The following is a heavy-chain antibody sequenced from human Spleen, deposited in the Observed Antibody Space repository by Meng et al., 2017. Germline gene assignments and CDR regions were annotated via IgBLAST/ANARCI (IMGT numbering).Heavy chain of an antibody. V-gene: IGHV2-5*02. D-gene: IGHD3-9*01. CDR1: GFSLSTSGVG. J-gene: IGHJ4*02. CDR2: IYWDDDK. Sequence: QITLKESGPTLVKPTQTLTLTCTFSGFSLSTSGVGVGWIRQPPGKALECLALIYWDDDKRYSPFLKSRLTITKDTSKDQVVLTMANMDPVDTATYYCAHSGYDLLTGYYSHYFDQWGQGTLVTVSS. CDR3: AHSGYDLLTGYYSHYFDQ.